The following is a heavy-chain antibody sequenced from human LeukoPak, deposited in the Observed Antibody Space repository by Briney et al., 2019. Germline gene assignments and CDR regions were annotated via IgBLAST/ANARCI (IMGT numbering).Heavy chain of an antibody. CDR3: ARDRSSSWPTDFDY. J-gene: IGHJ4*02. Sequence: GASVKVSCKASGHTFNGYYMDWVRQAPGQGLEWMGWINPNSGGTNYAQKFQGRVTMTRDTSISTAYMELSRLRSDDTAVYYCARDRSSSWPTDFDYWGQGTLVTVSS. D-gene: IGHD6-13*01. CDR1: GHTFNGYY. V-gene: IGHV1-2*02. CDR2: INPNSGGT.